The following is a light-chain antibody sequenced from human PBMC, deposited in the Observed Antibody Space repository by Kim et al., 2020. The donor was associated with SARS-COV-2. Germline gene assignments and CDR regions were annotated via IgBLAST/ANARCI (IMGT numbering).Light chain of an antibody. CDR1: DLRKQY. V-gene: IGLV3-25*03. Sequence: GQTARITCCGDDLRKQYVYWYQQKPGTAPVVVIYRKNERPSGIPERFSGSRSGTSATLTISGLQAEDEADYYCQSAESSGSYVVFGGGTKLTVL. J-gene: IGLJ2*01. CDR2: RKN. CDR3: QSAESSGSYVV.